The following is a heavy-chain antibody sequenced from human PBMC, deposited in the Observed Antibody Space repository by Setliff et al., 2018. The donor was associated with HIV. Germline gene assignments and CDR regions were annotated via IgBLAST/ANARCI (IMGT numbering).Heavy chain of an antibody. CDR2: ISAYNGNT. CDR1: GYTFTSYD. V-gene: IGHV1-18*01. Sequence: ASVKVSCKASGYTFTSYDISWVRQAPGQGLEWMGWISAYNGNTNYAQKLQGRVTMTTDTSTDTAYMELSSLRSEDTAVYYCATGKLSGSGSPIYNWFDPWGQGTLVTVSS. D-gene: IGHD3-10*01. J-gene: IGHJ5*02. CDR3: ATGKLSGSGSPIYNWFDP.